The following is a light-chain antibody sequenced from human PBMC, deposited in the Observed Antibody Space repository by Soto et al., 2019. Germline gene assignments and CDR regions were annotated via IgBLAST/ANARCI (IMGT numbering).Light chain of an antibody. J-gene: IGKJ1*01. V-gene: IGKV3-15*01. CDR2: GAS. CDR3: QQYNNWPRT. Sequence: EIVLTQSPATLSLSPGERATLSCRASQSVSSNLAWYQQKPGQAPRLLIYGASTRATGIPGRFSGSGSGTEFTLTISSLQSEDFAVYYCQQYNNWPRTFGQGTKVDI. CDR1: QSVSSN.